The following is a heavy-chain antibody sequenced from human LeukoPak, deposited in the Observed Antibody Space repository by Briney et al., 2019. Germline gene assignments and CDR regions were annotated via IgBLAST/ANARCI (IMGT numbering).Heavy chain of an antibody. CDR3: AKDDDWGRYKH. CDR1: EFTFSSYA. V-gene: IGHV3-23*01. D-gene: IGHD3-16*01. J-gene: IGHJ1*01. Sequence: GGSLRLSCAASEFTFSSYAMSWVRQAPGKGLEWVSGISPSGGITYYTDSVKGRFTISRDNSKNTQSLQMNSLRAEDTAVYYCAKDDDWGRYKHWGQGTLVTVSS. CDR2: ISPSGGIT.